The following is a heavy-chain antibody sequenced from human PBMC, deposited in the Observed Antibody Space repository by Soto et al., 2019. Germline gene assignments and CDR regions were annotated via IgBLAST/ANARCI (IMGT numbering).Heavy chain of an antibody. CDR1: GFTFSTYG. V-gene: IGHV3-30*03. CDR3: ARVVPAAMYYYYAMDV. CDR2: ISYDGSNK. Sequence: QVQLVESGGGVVQPGRSLRLSCAASGFTFSTYGMHWVRQAPGKGLEWVAVISYDGSNKYYADSVKGRFTISRDNSKNTRYLQMNSLRAEDTAVYYCARVVPAAMYYYYAMDVWGQGTTVTVSS. D-gene: IGHD2-2*01. J-gene: IGHJ6*02.